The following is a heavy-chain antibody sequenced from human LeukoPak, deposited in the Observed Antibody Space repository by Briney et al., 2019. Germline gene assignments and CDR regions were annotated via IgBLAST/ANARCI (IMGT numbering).Heavy chain of an antibody. CDR2: IYYSGST. Sequence: SETLSLTCTVSCASITSYYWSWIRQPPGKGLEWIGYIYYSGSTTYKPSLKSRVTISVDTSKNQFSLKLSSVTAADTAVYYCARLSIVGATNFDYWGQGTLVTVSS. D-gene: IGHD1-26*01. J-gene: IGHJ4*02. CDR3: ARLSIVGATNFDY. CDR1: CASITSYY. V-gene: IGHV4-59*08.